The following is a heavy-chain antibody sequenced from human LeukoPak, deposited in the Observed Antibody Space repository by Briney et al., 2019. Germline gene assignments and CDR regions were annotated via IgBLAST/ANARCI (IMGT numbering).Heavy chain of an antibody. Sequence: GGSLRLSCAASGFTFSSYAMSWVRQAPGKGLEWVSAISGNGGSTYYADSVKGRFTISRDNSKNTLYLQMNSLRAEDTAVYYCAKDSGYYDSSGYAYYFDYWGQGTLVTVSS. J-gene: IGHJ4*02. CDR1: GFTFSSYA. CDR3: AKDSGYYDSSGYAYYFDY. CDR2: ISGNGGST. D-gene: IGHD3-22*01. V-gene: IGHV3-23*01.